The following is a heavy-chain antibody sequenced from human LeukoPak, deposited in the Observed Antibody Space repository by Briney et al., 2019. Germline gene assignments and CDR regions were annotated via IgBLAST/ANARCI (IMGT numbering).Heavy chain of an antibody. CDR3: AREFGGGYGGFDY. V-gene: IGHV3-33*01. J-gene: IGHJ4*02. Sequence: GRSLRLSCAASGFTFSSYGMHWVRQAPGKGLEWVAVIWYDGSNKYYADSVKGRFTISRDNSKNTLYLQMNSLRAEDTAVYYCAREFGGGYGGFDYRGQGTLVTVSS. D-gene: IGHD3-16*01. CDR2: IWYDGSNK. CDR1: GFTFSSYG.